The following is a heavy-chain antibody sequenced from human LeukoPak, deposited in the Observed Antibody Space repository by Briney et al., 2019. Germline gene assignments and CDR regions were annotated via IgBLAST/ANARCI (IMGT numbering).Heavy chain of an antibody. D-gene: IGHD3-10*01. CDR2: IYHSGST. J-gene: IGHJ4*02. CDR1: GYSISSGYY. CDR3: AADGSGSYYPDY. V-gene: IGHV4-38-2*02. Sequence: SETLSLTCTVSGYSISSGYYWGWIRPPPGKGLEWIGSIYHSGSTYYNPSLESRVTISVDTSKNQFSLKLSSVTAADTAVYYCAADGSGSYYPDYWGQGTLVTVSS.